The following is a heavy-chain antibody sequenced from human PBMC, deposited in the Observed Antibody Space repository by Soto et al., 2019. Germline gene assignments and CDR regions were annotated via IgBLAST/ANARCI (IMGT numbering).Heavy chain of an antibody. D-gene: IGHD3-3*01. J-gene: IGHJ6*02. CDR3: ARDPLRFLPIRDYYYGMDV. Sequence: GASVKVSCKASGGTFSSYAISWVRQAPGQGLEWMGGIIPIFGTANYAQKFQGRVTITADKSTSTAYMELSSLRSEDTAVYYCARDPLRFLPIRDYYYGMDVWGQGTTVTVSS. CDR2: IIPIFGTA. CDR1: GGTFSSYA. V-gene: IGHV1-69*06.